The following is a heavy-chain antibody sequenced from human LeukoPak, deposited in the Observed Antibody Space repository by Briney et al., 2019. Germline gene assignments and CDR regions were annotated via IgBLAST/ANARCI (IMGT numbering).Heavy chain of an antibody. CDR2: ISSSSSYI. J-gene: IGHJ4*02. Sequence: PGGSLRLSCAASGFTFSSYGMNWVRQAPGKGLEWVSSISSSSSYIYYADSVKGRFTISRDNAKNSLYLQMNSLRAEDTAVYYCARERIYYDFWSGYPSPLDYWGQGTLVTVSS. CDR3: ARERIYYDFWSGYPSPLDY. V-gene: IGHV3-21*01. D-gene: IGHD3-3*01. CDR1: GFTFSSYG.